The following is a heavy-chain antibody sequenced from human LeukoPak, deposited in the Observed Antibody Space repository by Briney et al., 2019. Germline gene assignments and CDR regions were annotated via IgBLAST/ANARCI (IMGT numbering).Heavy chain of an antibody. J-gene: IGHJ4*02. V-gene: IGHV1-69*13. D-gene: IGHD6-13*01. CDR1: GGTFRNYG. Sequence: SVKVSCKTSGGTFRNYGFTWVRQAPGQGLEWMGGIIPIFGTGKYAQKFQGRVTVIADEFTSTAYMELSSLRSEDTAVYYCASSEGIAAAGGFDYWGQGTLVTVSS. CDR2: IIPIFGTG. CDR3: ASSEGIAAAGGFDY.